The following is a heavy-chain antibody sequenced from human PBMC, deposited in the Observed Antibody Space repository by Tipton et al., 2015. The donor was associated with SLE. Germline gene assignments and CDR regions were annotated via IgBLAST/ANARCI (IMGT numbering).Heavy chain of an antibody. D-gene: IGHD2-8*02. V-gene: IGHV4-59*01. CDR3: ARGRYCTGGVCSYYFDY. CDR2: FYYSGST. J-gene: IGHJ4*02. Sequence: TLSLTCTVSGGSISSYYWSWIRRPPGKGLEWIGRFYYSGSTNYNPSLQRRVTISVDTSKNQFSLKLSSVTAADTAVYYCARGRYCTGGVCSYYFDYWGQGTLVTVSS. CDR1: GGSISSYY.